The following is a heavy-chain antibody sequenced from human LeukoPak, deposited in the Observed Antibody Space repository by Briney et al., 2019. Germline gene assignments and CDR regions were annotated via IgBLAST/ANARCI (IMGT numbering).Heavy chain of an antibody. V-gene: IGHV3-30-3*01. J-gene: IGHJ4*02. Sequence: GGSLRLSCAASGFTFSSYAMHWVRQAPGKGLEWVAVISYDGTNKYYADSVKGRFTISRDNSKNTLYLQMNSLRAEDTAVYYCARDLGDVYYFDYWGQGTLVTVSS. CDR3: ARDLGDVYYFDY. CDR1: GFTFSSYA. CDR2: ISYDGTNK. D-gene: IGHD2-21*02.